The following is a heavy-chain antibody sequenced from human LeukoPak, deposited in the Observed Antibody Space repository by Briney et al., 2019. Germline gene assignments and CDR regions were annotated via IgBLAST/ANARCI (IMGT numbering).Heavy chain of an antibody. CDR1: GGSMRTTSEY. CDR3: ARDGSGSYYRERLEVVFDY. J-gene: IGHJ4*02. D-gene: IGHD3-10*01. V-gene: IGHV4-39*07. Sequence: SETLALTCTVSGGSMRTTSEYWGWIRRPPGKGLEWIGSIYYSGSTYYNPSLKSRVTRSVDTSKNQFSLKLSSVTAADTAVYYCARDGSGSYYRERLEVVFDYWGQGTLVNVS. CDR2: IYYSGST.